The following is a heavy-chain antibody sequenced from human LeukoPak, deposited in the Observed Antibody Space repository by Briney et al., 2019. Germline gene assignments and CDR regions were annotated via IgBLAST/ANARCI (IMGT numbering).Heavy chain of an antibody. J-gene: IGHJ3*02. CDR3: TKNTGDFDI. D-gene: IGHD4-17*01. Sequence: XGSLRLSCVFPSLIFSHAWMNWVRQAPGKGLEWVGRVKSVAEGGASEYGTPVKGRFTISRDDSKKTVYLQMHNLSTEDTALYYCTKNTGDFDIWGQGTMVIVSS. CDR2: VKSVAEGGAS. V-gene: IGHV3-15*07. CDR1: SLIFSHAW.